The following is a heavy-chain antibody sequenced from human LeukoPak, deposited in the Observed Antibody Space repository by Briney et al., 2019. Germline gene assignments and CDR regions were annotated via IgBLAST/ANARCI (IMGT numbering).Heavy chain of an antibody. Sequence: GASVKVSCKASGYTFTSYGISWVRQAPGRGLEWMGWISAYNGNTNYAQKLQGRVTMTTDTSTSTAYMELRSLRSDDTAVYYCARIVVVPAAMPRGSEADYWGQGTLVTVSS. CDR3: ARIVVVPAAMPRGSEADY. D-gene: IGHD2-2*01. J-gene: IGHJ4*02. CDR1: GYTFTSYG. V-gene: IGHV1-18*01. CDR2: ISAYNGNT.